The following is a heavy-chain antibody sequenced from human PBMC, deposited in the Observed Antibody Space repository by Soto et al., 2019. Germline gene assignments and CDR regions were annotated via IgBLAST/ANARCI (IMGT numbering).Heavy chain of an antibody. V-gene: IGHV4-34*01. CDR3: ARARLELRNSTYYYYYYYMDV. CDR1: GGSFSGYY. Sequence: SETLSLTCAVYGGSFSGYYWSWIRQPPGKGLEWIGEINHSGSTNYNPSLKSRVTISVDTSKNQFSLKLSSVTAADTAVYYCARARLELRNSTYYYYYYYMDVWGKGTTVTVSS. CDR2: INHSGST. D-gene: IGHD1-7*01. J-gene: IGHJ6*03.